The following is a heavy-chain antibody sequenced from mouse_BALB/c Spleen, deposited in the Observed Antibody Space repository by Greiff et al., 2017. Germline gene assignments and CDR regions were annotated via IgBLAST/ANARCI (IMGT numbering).Heavy chain of an antibody. CDR1: GYTFSSYW. Sequence: VQLQQSGAELMKPGASVKISCKATGYTFSSYWIEWVKQRPGHGLEWIGEILPGSGSTNYNEKFKGKATFTADTSSNTAYMQLSSLTSEDSAVCYCARSLDYYAMDYWGQGTSVTVSS. CDR2: ILPGSGST. J-gene: IGHJ4*01. CDR3: ARSLDYYAMDY. V-gene: IGHV1-9*01. D-gene: IGHD1-2*01.